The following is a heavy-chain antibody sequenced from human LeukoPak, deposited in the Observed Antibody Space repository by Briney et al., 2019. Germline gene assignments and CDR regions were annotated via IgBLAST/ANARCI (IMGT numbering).Heavy chain of an antibody. Sequence: GGSLRLSCAASGFTFSNFAMSWVRQAPGKGLEWVGRIKRKTDGETTDYTPPVKGRFTISRDDSKSTLYLQMNNLKTEDTALYFCTTGLSVAGIDSWGQGTLVTVSS. CDR3: TTGLSVAGIDS. V-gene: IGHV3-15*01. J-gene: IGHJ4*02. CDR1: GFTFSNFA. D-gene: IGHD6-19*01. CDR2: IKRKTDGETT.